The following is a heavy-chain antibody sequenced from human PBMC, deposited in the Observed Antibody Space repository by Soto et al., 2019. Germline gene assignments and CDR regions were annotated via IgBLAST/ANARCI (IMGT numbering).Heavy chain of an antibody. Sequence: GESLKISCKGSGYSFTSYWIGWVRQMPGKGLEWMGIIYPGDSDTRYSPSFQGQVTISADKSISTAYLQWSSLKASDTAMYYCARLVYSSSSRSVSYFDYWGQGTLVTVSS. V-gene: IGHV5-51*01. CDR3: ARLVYSSSSRSVSYFDY. CDR2: IYPGDSDT. CDR1: GYSFTSYW. D-gene: IGHD6-6*01. J-gene: IGHJ4*02.